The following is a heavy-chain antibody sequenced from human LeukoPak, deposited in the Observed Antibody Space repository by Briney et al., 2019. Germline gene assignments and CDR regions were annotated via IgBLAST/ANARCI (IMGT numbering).Heavy chain of an antibody. CDR1: GFTFSDYV. CDR3: ARDLEASSGWYARPLDP. V-gene: IGHV3-21*01. D-gene: IGHD6-13*01. J-gene: IGHJ5*02. CDR2: ISSSSSYI. Sequence: GGSLRLSCAASGFTFSDYVMSWVRQAPGKGLEWVSSISSSSSYIYYADSVKGRFTISRDNAKNSLYLQMNSLRAEDTAVYYCARDLEASSGWYARPLDPWGQGTLVTVSS.